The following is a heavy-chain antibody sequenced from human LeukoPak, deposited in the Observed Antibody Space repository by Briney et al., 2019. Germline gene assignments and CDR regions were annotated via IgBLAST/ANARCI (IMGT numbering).Heavy chain of an antibody. CDR3: ARRRYSSGWYYFDY. D-gene: IGHD6-19*01. Sequence: PSETQSLTCTVSGGSISSYYWSWIRQPPGKGLEWIGYICYSGSTNYNPSLKSRVTISVDTSKNQFSLKLSSVTAADTAVYYCARRRYSSGWYYFDYWGQGTLVTVSS. CDR2: ICYSGST. V-gene: IGHV4-59*01. J-gene: IGHJ4*02. CDR1: GGSISSYY.